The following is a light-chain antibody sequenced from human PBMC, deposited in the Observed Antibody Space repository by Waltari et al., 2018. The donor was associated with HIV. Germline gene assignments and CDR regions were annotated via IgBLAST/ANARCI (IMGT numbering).Light chain of an antibody. Sequence: QSVLTQPPSVSGAPGQRVTISCTGSSSTIGAGYDVHWYQQPPGTAPKLLIYGNSNRPSGVPDRFSGSKSCTSASLAITGLLAEDEADYYCQSYDSSLSVWVFGGGTKLTVL. CDR2: GNS. J-gene: IGLJ3*02. V-gene: IGLV1-40*01. CDR1: SSTIGAGYD. CDR3: QSYDSSLSVWV.